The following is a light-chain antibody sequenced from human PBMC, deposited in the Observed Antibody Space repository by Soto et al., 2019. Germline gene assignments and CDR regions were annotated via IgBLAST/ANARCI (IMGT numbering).Light chain of an antibody. V-gene: IGKV1-5*03. CDR1: QSISAW. Sequence: DLQMTQAHSILSASVGDRVAITCRASQSISAWVAWYQQKPGKAPKLLIYQASLLDSGVPSRFSGSVSGTEFTLTLSRLQPDDLATYYCQQYTSSPWTFGQGTKVEIK. J-gene: IGKJ1*01. CDR3: QQYTSSPWT. CDR2: QAS.